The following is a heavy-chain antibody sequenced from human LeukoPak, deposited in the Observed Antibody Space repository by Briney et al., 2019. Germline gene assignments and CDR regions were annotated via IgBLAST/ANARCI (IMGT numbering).Heavy chain of an antibody. V-gene: IGHV3-23*01. CDR3: AKMKGWRLYDYCMDV. CDR2: LTGSGST. CDR1: GFAFSSFA. J-gene: IGHJ6*03. D-gene: IGHD2-15*01. Sequence: LTGGSLRLSCVASGFAFSSFAMSWVRQAPGKGLEWVSGLTGSGSTYHADSVKGRFTISRDNSKNTLSLQMSSLRAEDTAVYYCAKMKGWRLYDYCMDVWGKGTTVTVSS.